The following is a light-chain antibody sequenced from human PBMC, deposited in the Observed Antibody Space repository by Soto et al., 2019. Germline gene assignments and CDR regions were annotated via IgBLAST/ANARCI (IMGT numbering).Light chain of an antibody. Sequence: EIVLTQSPDTLSLSPGERATLSCRASQSVNNYLAWYQQVHGQAPRLLIYDASKRATGIPARFSGSGSGTDFTLTSSSLEPEDSAVYYCQLRSNWIFTFGPGTKVEI. CDR3: QLRSNWIFT. J-gene: IGKJ3*01. CDR2: DAS. V-gene: IGKV3-11*01. CDR1: QSVNNY.